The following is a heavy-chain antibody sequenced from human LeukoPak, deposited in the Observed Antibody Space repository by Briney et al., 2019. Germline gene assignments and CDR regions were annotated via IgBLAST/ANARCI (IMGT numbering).Heavy chain of an antibody. V-gene: IGHV4-38-2*02. CDR1: GYSISSGYY. Sequence: PSETLSLTCTVSGYSISSGYYWGWIRQPPGKGLEWIGSIYHSGSTYYNPSLKSRVTISVDTSKNQFSLKLSSVTAADTAVYYCARGGGSRVPNAFDIWGQGTMVTVSS. J-gene: IGHJ3*02. CDR2: IYHSGST. D-gene: IGHD2-2*01. CDR3: ARGGGSRVPNAFDI.